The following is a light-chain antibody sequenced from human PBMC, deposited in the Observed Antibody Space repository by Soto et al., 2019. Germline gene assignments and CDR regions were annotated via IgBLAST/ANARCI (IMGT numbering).Light chain of an antibody. Sequence: IVLTHSPGTLSFSAWERAILCIRSSQSVSSSYLAWYQQKPGQAPRLLIYGASSRATGIPDRFSGSGSGTDFTLTISRLEPEDFAVYYCQQYGSSPSITFGQGTKVDIK. CDR2: GAS. CDR1: QSVSSSY. J-gene: IGKJ1*01. CDR3: QQYGSSPSIT. V-gene: IGKV3-20*01.